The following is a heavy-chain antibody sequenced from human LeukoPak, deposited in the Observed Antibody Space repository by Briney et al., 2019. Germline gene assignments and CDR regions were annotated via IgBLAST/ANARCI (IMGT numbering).Heavy chain of an antibody. CDR3: AKGSAYADF. CDR1: GFTFNSYA. V-gene: IGHV3-23*01. D-gene: IGHD3-3*01. CDR2: ISGSGGRT. Sequence: GGSLRLSCAASGFTFNSYAMSWIRQAPGKGLEWVSAISGSGGRTHYADSVKGRFTISRDNSKNTLYLQMNSLRGEDTAVYYCAKGSAYADFWGQGTLVTVSS. J-gene: IGHJ4*02.